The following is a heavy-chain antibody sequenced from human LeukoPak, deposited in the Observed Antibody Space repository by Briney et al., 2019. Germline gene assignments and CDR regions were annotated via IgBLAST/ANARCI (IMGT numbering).Heavy chain of an antibody. CDR1: GSIFSRYW. D-gene: IGHD3-9*01. Sequence: GGSLRLSCAASGSIFSRYWMTWVRQAPGKGLEWVAFIRYDGSNKYYADSVKGRFTISRDDSKNTLYLQMNSLRAEDTAAYYCAKGYYFDILSGYSSLDSWGQGTLVTVSS. J-gene: IGHJ4*02. CDR3: AKGYYFDILSGYSSLDS. V-gene: IGHV3-30*02. CDR2: IRYDGSNK.